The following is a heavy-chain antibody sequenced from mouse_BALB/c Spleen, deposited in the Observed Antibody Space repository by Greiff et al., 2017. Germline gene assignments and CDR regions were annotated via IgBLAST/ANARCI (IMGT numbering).Heavy chain of an antibody. CDR1: GFTFSSFG. V-gene: IGHV5-17*02. J-gene: IGHJ4*01. Sequence: EVQRVESGGGLVQPGGSLKLSCAASGFTFSSFGMHWVRQAPEKGLEWVAYISSGSSTIYYADTVKGRFTISRDNPKNTLFLQMTSLRSEDTAMYYCAIAPRDSTPSYAVDYWGQGTSVTVSA. CDR2: ISSGSSTI. D-gene: IGHD2-5*01. CDR3: AIAPRDSTPSYAVDY.